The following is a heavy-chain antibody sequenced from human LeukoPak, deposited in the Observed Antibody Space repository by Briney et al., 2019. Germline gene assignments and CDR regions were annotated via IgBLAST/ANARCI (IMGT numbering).Heavy chain of an antibody. Sequence: GGSLRLSCAASGFTFSSYWMSWVRQAPGKGLEWVANIKQDGSEKYYVDSVKGRFTISRDNAKNSLYLQMNSLRAEDTAVYYCARVEGSGWLGAYFDYWGQGTLVTVSS. V-gene: IGHV3-7*01. D-gene: IGHD6-19*01. CDR3: ARVEGSGWLGAYFDY. CDR2: IKQDGSEK. CDR1: GFTFSSYW. J-gene: IGHJ4*02.